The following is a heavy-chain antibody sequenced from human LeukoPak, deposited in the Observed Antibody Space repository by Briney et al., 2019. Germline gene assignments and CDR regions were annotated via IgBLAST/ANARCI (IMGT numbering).Heavy chain of an antibody. V-gene: IGHV3-7*01. D-gene: IGHD4-23*01. CDR3: ARIRGSTVVTPGYYFDY. Sequence: GRSLRLSCAASGFTFSSYWMSWVRQAPGKGLEWVANIKQDGSEKYYVDSVKGRFTISRDNAKNSLYLQMNSLRAEDTAVYYCARIRGSTVVTPGYYFDYWGQGTLVTVSS. CDR2: IKQDGSEK. J-gene: IGHJ4*02. CDR1: GFTFSSYW.